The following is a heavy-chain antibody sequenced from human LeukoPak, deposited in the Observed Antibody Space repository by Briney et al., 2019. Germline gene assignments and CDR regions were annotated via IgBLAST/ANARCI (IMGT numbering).Heavy chain of an antibody. CDR2: ISSSSSTT. J-gene: IGHJ4*02. CDR1: GFTFSSYS. D-gene: IGHD6-19*01. CDR3: AKDRGSGWFGGDYFDY. Sequence: PGGSLRLSCAASGFTFSSYSMNWVRQAPGKGLEWVSYISSSSSTTYYADSVKGRFTISRDNSKNTLYLQMNSLRAEDTAVYYCAKDRGSGWFGGDYFDYWGQGTLVTVSS. V-gene: IGHV3-48*01.